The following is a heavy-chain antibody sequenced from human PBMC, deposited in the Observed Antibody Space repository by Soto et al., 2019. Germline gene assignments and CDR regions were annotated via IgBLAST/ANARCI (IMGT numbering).Heavy chain of an antibody. Sequence: GGSLRLSCAASGFTFSDYYMSWIRQAPGKGLEWVSYISSSGSTIYYADSVKGRFTISRDNAKNPLYLQMNSLRAEDTAVYYCASLFGELYPYYYYYMDVWGKGTTVTVSS. J-gene: IGHJ6*03. CDR2: ISSSGSTI. D-gene: IGHD3-10*02. CDR3: ASLFGELYPYYYYYMDV. CDR1: GFTFSDYY. V-gene: IGHV3-11*01.